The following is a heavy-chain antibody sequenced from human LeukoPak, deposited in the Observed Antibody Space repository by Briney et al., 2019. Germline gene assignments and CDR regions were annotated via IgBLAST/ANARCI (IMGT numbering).Heavy chain of an antibody. J-gene: IGHJ6*03. V-gene: IGHV1-8*01. Sequence: ASVRVSCKASGYTFTSYDINWVRQATGQGLEWMGWMNPNSGNTGYAQKFQGRVTMTRNTSISTAYMELSSLRSEDTAVYYCARLFRVRDKTTFRYYYYMDVWGKGTTVTISS. CDR3: ARLFRVRDKTTFRYYYYMDV. D-gene: IGHD3-10*01. CDR1: GYTFTSYD. CDR2: MNPNSGNT.